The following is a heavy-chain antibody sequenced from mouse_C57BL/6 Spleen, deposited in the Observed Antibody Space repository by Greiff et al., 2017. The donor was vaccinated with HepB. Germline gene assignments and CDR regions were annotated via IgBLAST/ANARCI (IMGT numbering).Heavy chain of an antibody. Sequence: EVQRVESGPELVKPGASVKISCKASGYSFTGYYMNWVKQSPEKSLEWIGEINPSTGGTTYNQKFKAKATLTVDKSSSTAYMQLKSLTSEDSAVYYCARWLPDYWGQGTTLTVSS. CDR2: INPSTGGT. CDR1: GYSFTGYY. CDR3: ARWLPDY. V-gene: IGHV1-42*01. J-gene: IGHJ2*01. D-gene: IGHD2-2*01.